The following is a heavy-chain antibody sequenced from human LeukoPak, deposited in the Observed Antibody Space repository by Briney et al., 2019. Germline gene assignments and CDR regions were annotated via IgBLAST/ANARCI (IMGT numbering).Heavy chain of an antibody. CDR2: IGGNGVNT. CDR3: AKKSPYGGRDY. CDR1: GFTFSNYA. V-gene: IGHV3-23*01. D-gene: IGHD4-23*01. J-gene: IGHJ4*02. Sequence: PGGSLRLSCAASGFTFSNYAMSWVRQAPGKGLEWVSAIGGNGVNTYYADSVKGRFTISRDNSKNTLYLQVNSPTFEDTAVYYCAKKSPYGGRDYWGQGTLVTVSS.